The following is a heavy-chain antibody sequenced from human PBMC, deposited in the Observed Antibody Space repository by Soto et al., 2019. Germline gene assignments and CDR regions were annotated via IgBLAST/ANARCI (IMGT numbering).Heavy chain of an antibody. Sequence: SETLSLTCTVSGASISGFYWSWIRKSAGKGLEWIGRIFYTGSTNYNPSLKSRVTLSADTSKNQFSLRLSSVTAAETAVYYCARVGSSGWSPDYWGQGTLVTVSS. D-gene: IGHD6-19*01. J-gene: IGHJ4*02. V-gene: IGHV4-4*07. CDR2: IFYTGST. CDR1: GASISGFY. CDR3: ARVGSSGWSPDY.